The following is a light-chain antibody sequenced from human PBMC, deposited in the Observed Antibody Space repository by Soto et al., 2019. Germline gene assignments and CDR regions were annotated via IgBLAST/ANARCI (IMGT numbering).Light chain of an antibody. V-gene: IGKV1-39*01. Sequence: DIQMTQSPSSLSASVGDRVTITCRASQSISSYLNWYQQKPGKAPKLLIYAASSLQSGVPSRCSGSGYGTDFTLTISSLQPEDFATYYCQQSYSTPLTFGGGTKVEIK. J-gene: IGKJ4*01. CDR2: AAS. CDR3: QQSYSTPLT. CDR1: QSISSY.